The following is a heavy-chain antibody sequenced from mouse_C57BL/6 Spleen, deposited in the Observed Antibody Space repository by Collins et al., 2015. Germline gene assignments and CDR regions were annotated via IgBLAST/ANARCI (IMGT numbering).Heavy chain of an antibody. J-gene: IGHJ3*01. Sequence: EVQLQQSGPELVKPGASVKISCKASGYTFTDYYMNWVKQSHGKSLEWIGDINPNNGGTSYNQKFKGKATLTVDKSSSTAYMELRSLTSGDSAVYYCARSRRQGFAYWGQGTLVTVSA. D-gene: IGHD1-2*01. CDR2: INPNNGGT. CDR3: ARSRRQGFAY. CDR1: GYTFTDYY. V-gene: IGHV1-26*01.